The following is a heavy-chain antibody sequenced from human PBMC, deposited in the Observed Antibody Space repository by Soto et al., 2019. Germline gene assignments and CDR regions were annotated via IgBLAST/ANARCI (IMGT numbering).Heavy chain of an antibody. CDR3: ARESSGYSSYFDY. D-gene: IGHD5-12*01. CDR2: IKSKTDGGTS. CDR1: GFTFTTAW. J-gene: IGHJ4*02. Sequence: GGSLRLSCAASGFTFTTAWINWVRQAPGKGLEWVGRIKSKTDGGTSDFAAPVRGRFAISRDYAKNTVYLQMNSLRAEDTAVYYCARESSGYSSYFDYWGQGTLVTVSS. V-gene: IGHV3-15*07.